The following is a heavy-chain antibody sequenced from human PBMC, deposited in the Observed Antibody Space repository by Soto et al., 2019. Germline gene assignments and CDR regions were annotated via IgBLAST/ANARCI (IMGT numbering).Heavy chain of an antibody. D-gene: IGHD5-18*01. CDR3: ARHGYSYGGGYFDY. CDR2: IYSGGSA. J-gene: IGHJ4*02. V-gene: IGHV3-66*04. Sequence: APGKGLEWVSVIYSGGSAYYADSVKGRFTISRDNSKNTLYLQMNSLRAEDTAVYYCARHGYSYGGGYFDYGGQGTLVTVSS.